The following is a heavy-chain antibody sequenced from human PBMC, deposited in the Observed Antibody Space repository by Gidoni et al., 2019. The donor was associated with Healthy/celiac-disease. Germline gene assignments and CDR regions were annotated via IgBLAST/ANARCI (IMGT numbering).Heavy chain of an antibody. CDR1: GYTFTSYY. V-gene: IGHV1-46*01. J-gene: IGHJ6*02. Sequence: QVQLVQSGAEVKKPGASVKGSCKASGYTFTSYYMHWVRQAPGQGLEWMGIINPSGGSTSYAQKFQGRVTMTRDTSTSTVYMELSSLRSEDTAVYYCARDLDSSGYYSDYYGMDVWGQGTTVTVSS. CDR2: INPSGGST. D-gene: IGHD3-22*01. CDR3: ARDLDSSGYYSDYYGMDV.